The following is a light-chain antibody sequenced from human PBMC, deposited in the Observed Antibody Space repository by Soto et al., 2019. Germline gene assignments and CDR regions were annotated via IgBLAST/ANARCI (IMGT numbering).Light chain of an antibody. Sequence: QSVLTQPPSVSGAPGQRVTISCTGSSSNIGAGYDVHWYQQLPGTAPKLLIYHNSDRPSGVPDRFSGSKSGTSASLAITGIQAEDEADYYCQSYDSGMSAFYVFGTGTKVTVL. J-gene: IGLJ1*01. CDR2: HNS. V-gene: IGLV1-40*01. CDR1: SSNIGAGYD. CDR3: QSYDSGMSAFYV.